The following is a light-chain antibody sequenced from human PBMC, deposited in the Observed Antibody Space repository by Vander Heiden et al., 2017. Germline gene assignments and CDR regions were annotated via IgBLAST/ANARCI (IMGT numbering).Light chain of an antibody. Sequence: QSVLTQPPSGSAAPGQRVTISCSGTSSNIGNDYVSWYQQFPGAAPKLLIYDRDRRPSGVPDRFSGSNSGTSATLGITGLQTGDEAVYYCGTWDASLNIYIFGGGTKLTVL. CDR3: GTWDASLNIYI. V-gene: IGLV1-51*01. CDR2: DRD. CDR1: SSNIGNDY. J-gene: IGLJ2*01.